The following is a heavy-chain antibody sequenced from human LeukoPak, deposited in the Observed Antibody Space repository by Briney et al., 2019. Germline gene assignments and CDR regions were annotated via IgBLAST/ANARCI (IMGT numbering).Heavy chain of an antibody. V-gene: IGHV4-59*01. D-gene: IGHD3-9*01. CDR1: GGSLNSYY. CDR3: ARGTDILT. CDR2: ILYSGST. J-gene: IGHJ5*02. Sequence: PSETLSLTCAVSGGSLNSYYWSWIRQPPGKGLEWIGYILYSGSTNYNPSLKSRVTMSVDRSKNQFSLKLSSVTAADTAVYYCARGTDILTWGQGTLVTVSS.